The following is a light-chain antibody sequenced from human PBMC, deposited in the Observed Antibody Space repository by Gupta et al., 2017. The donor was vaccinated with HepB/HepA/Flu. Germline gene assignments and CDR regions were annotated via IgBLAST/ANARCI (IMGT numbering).Light chain of an antibody. J-gene: IGLJ3*02. CDR1: SSNVGSYNF. V-gene: IGLV2-23*02. CDR2: EVT. Sequence: QSALTQPASVSGSPGQSITISCTGTSSNVGSYNFVSWYQQYPGEAPKLIIYEVTKRPSGVSNRFSGPKSGNTASLTISGLQAEDEADYHCCSYGGTNNWVIGGGTKVTVL. CDR3: CSYGGTNNWV.